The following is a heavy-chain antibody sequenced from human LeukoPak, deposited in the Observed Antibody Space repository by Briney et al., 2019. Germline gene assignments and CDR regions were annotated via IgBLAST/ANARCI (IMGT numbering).Heavy chain of an antibody. Sequence: SGGSLRLSCAASGFTFSSYAMSWVRQAPGKGLEWVSSISVSGGSTYYADSVKGRFTISRDNSKNTLYLQMNSLRAEDTAVYYCATHDSSGFYYYFHYWGQGTLVTVSS. CDR3: ATHDSSGFYYYFHY. CDR2: ISVSGGST. D-gene: IGHD3-22*01. J-gene: IGHJ4*02. CDR1: GFTFSSYA. V-gene: IGHV3-23*01.